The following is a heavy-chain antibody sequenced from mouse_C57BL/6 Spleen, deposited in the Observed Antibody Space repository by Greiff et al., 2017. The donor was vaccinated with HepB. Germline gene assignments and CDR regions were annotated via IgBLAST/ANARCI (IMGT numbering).Heavy chain of an antibody. D-gene: IGHD1-3*01. Sequence: EVQLQESGGGLVKPGGSLKLSCAASGFTFSSYAMSWVRQTPEKRLEWVATISDGGSYTYYPDNVKGRFTISRDNAKNNLYLQMSHLKSEDTAMYYCARESGYYFDYWGQGTTLTVSS. V-gene: IGHV5-4*01. CDR2: ISDGGSYT. CDR1: GFTFSSYA. J-gene: IGHJ2*01. CDR3: ARESGYYFDY.